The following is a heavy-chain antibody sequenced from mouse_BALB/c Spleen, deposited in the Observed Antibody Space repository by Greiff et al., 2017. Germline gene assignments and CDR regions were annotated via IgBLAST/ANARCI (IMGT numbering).Heavy chain of an antibody. J-gene: IGHJ4*01. CDR1: GFTFSSYG. CDR2: ISSGGSYN. CDR3: ARQISSYGDYAMDY. V-gene: IGHV5-6*01. Sequence: EVKVVESGGDLVKPGGSLKLSCAASGFTFSSYGMSWVRQTPDKRLEWVATISSGGSYNYYPDSVKGRFTIARDNAKNTVYLQMSSLKSEDTAMYDCARQISSYGDYAMDYWGQGTSVTVSS. D-gene: IGHD1-1*01.